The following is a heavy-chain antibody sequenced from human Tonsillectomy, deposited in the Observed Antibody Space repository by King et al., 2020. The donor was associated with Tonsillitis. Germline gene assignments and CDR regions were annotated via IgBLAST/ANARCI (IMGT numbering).Heavy chain of an antibody. J-gene: IGHJ4*02. CDR1: GGSFSGYY. D-gene: IGHD4-11*01. CDR2: INHSGST. Sequence: VQLPQWGAGLLKPSETLSLTCAVYGGSFSGYYWSWIRQPPGKGLEWIGEINHSGSTNYNPSLKSRVTISVDTSKNQFSLKLSSVTAADTAVYYCARVIVSPLMTTVTTEYYFDYWGQGTLVTVSS. CDR3: ARVIVSPLMTTVTTEYYFDY. V-gene: IGHV4-34*01.